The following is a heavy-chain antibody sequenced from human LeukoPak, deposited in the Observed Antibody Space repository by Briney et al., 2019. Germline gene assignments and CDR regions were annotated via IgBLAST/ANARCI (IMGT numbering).Heavy chain of an antibody. Sequence: GASVKVSCKASGGTFSSYAISWARQAPGQGLEWMGRIIPILGIANYAQKFQGRVTITADKSTSTAYMELSSLRSEDTAVYYCARDFSWTGDYYYYGIDVWGQGTTVTVSS. CDR2: IIPILGIA. J-gene: IGHJ6*02. V-gene: IGHV1-69*04. CDR3: ARDFSWTGDYYYYGIDV. CDR1: GGTFSSYA. D-gene: IGHD3/OR15-3a*01.